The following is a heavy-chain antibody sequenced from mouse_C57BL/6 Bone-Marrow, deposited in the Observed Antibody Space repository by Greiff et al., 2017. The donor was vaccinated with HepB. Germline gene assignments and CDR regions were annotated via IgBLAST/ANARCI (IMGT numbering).Heavy chain of an antibody. J-gene: IGHJ2*01. CDR2: IYPVSGST. CDR1: GYTFTSYW. CDR3: ARTLYGSSMYYFDY. Sequence: QVQLQQPGAELVKPGASVKMSCKASGYTFTSYWITWVKQRPGQGLEWIGDIYPVSGSTNYNEKFKSKATLTVDTSSSTAYMQLSSLTSEDSAVYYCARTLYGSSMYYFDYWGQGTTLTVSS. V-gene: IGHV1-55*01. D-gene: IGHD1-1*01.